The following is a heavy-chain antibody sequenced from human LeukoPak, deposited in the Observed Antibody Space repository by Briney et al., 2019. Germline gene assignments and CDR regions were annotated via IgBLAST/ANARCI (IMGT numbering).Heavy chain of an antibody. Sequence: GGSLRLSCAASGFTFSSYWMHWVRQAPGKGLVWVSRINSDGSSTSYADSVKGQFTISRDNAKNTLYLQMNSLRAEDTAVYYCATSIAAAGSQDAFDIWGQGTMVTVSS. CDR1: GFTFSSYW. J-gene: IGHJ3*02. CDR3: ATSIAAAGSQDAFDI. CDR2: INSDGSST. V-gene: IGHV3-74*01. D-gene: IGHD6-13*01.